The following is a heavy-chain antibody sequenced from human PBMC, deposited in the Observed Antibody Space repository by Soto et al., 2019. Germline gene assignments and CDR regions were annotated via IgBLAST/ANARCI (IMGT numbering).Heavy chain of an antibody. D-gene: IGHD3-10*02. CDR3: ARDKSRGQMLLPYFDY. Sequence: GGSLRLSCAASGFNFPGYSMNWVRQAPGKGLEWVASISSGSHYIYYADSVRGRFTISRDNAGDSLYLQMNSLRAGDTAVYFCARDKSRGQMLLPYFDYWGQGTLVTVSS. V-gene: IGHV3-21*04. J-gene: IGHJ4*02. CDR2: ISSGSHYI. CDR1: GFNFPGYS.